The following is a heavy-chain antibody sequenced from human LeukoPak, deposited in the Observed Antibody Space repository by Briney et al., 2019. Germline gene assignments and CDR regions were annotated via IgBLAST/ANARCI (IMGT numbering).Heavy chain of an antibody. CDR2: IIPILGIA. J-gene: IGHJ4*02. D-gene: IGHD3-22*01. CDR3: ARDQDYYDSSGYPHYFDY. V-gene: IGHV1-69*04. CDR1: GGTFSSYT. Sequence: SVKVSCKASGGTFSSYTISWVRQAPRQGLEWMGRIIPILGIANYAQKFQGRVTITADKSTSTAYMELSSLRSEGTAVYYCARDQDYYDSSGYPHYFDYWGQGTLVTVSS.